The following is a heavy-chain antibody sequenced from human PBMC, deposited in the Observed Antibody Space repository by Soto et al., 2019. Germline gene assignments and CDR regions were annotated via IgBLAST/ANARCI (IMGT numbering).Heavy chain of an antibody. CDR2: IYYSGST. CDR1: GGSISSGGYY. D-gene: IGHD6-13*01. V-gene: IGHV4-31*03. Sequence: QVQLQESGPGLVKPSQTLSLTCTVSGGSISSGGYYWSWIRQHPGKGLEWIGYIYYSGSTYYNPSLKSRVTISVDTSKNQFSLKLSSVTAEDTAVYYCARVWGDSSSWYGPVNWFDPWGQGTLVTVSS. CDR3: ARVWGDSSSWYGPVNWFDP. J-gene: IGHJ5*02.